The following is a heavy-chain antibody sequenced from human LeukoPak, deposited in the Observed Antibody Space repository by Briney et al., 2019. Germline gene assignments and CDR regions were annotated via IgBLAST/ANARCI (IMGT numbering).Heavy chain of an antibody. V-gene: IGHV1-18*01. J-gene: IGHJ4*02. CDR3: ARDSRGGQQPNY. CDR1: GYTFTSYG. D-gene: IGHD6-13*01. CDR2: ISTYNGNT. Sequence: ASVKVSCKASGYTFTSYGISWVRQAPGQGLEWMGCISTYNGNTNYAQKLQGRVTMTTDTSTSTAYMELRSLRSDDTAVYYCARDSRGGQQPNYWGQGTLVTVSS.